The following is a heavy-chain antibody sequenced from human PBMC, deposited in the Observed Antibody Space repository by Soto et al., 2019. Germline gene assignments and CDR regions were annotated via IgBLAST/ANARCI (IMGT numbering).Heavy chain of an antibody. J-gene: IGHJ6*03. CDR1: GGSFSGYY. V-gene: IGHV4-34*01. Sequence: SETLSLTCAVYGGSFSGYYWSWIRQPPGKGLEWIGEINHSGSTNYNPSLKSRVTISVDTSKNQFSLKLSSVTAADTAVYYCARGGVPIFGVSTHPPRNYYMDVWGKGTTVTVSS. CDR3: ARGGVPIFGVSTHPPRNYYMDV. CDR2: INHSGST. D-gene: IGHD3-3*01.